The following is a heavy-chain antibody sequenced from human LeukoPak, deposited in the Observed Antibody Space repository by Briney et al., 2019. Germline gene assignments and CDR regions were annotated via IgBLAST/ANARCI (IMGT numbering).Heavy chain of an antibody. CDR2: INPDSGGT. Sequence: ASVKVSCKASGYTLNDYYIHWVRQAPGQGLEWMGWINPDSGGTKYAQKFQGRVTMTRDTSIRTVYMELSRLTYDDTAVFYCTSEAGAGNWFDPWGQGTLVTVSS. D-gene: IGHD6-19*01. V-gene: IGHV1-2*02. J-gene: IGHJ5*02. CDR3: TSEAGAGNWFDP. CDR1: GYTLNDYY.